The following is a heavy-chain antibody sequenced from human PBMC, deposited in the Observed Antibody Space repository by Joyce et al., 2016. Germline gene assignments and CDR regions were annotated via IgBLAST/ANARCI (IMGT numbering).Heavy chain of an antibody. V-gene: IGHV3-48*04. J-gene: IGHJ4*02. CDR3: AVRAGTYSFDC. CDR2: IKSGSSSI. CDR1: GLTFSDYS. D-gene: IGHD1-1*01. Sequence: EVQLVESGGGLVQPGGSLRLSCVASGLTFSDYSMNWVRQAPGKGLEWVSYIKSGSSSIYYADSGKGRFTISRDNAKNSLYLQMNSLGAEDTAVYYCAVRAGTYSFDCWGQGTLVTVSS.